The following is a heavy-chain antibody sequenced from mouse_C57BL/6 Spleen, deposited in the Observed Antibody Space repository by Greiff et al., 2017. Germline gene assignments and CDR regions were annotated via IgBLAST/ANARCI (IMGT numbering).Heavy chain of an antibody. Sequence: EVQVVESGGDLVKPGGSLKLSCAASGFTFSSYGMSWVRQTPDKRLEWFATISSGGSYTYYPDGVKGRFTISRDNAKNTLYLQMSSLKSEDTAMYYCARIYDGYYGYAMDDWGQGTSVTVSS. CDR3: ARIYDGYYGYAMDD. V-gene: IGHV5-6*01. CDR2: ISSGGSYT. CDR1: GFTFSSYG. J-gene: IGHJ4*01. D-gene: IGHD2-3*01.